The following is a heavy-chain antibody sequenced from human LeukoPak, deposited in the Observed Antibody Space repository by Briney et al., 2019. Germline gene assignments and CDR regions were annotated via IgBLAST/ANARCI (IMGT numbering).Heavy chain of an antibody. CDR3: ASPAGYELYYYYMDV. CDR2: IIPIFGTA. D-gene: IGHD5-12*01. J-gene: IGHJ6*03. Sequence: GASVKVSCKASGGTFSSYAISWVRQAPGQGLEWMGGIIPIFGTANYAQKFQGRVTITADESTSTAYMGLSSLRSEDTAVYYCASPAGYELYYYYMDVWGKGTTVTVSS. CDR1: GGTFSSYA. V-gene: IGHV1-69*01.